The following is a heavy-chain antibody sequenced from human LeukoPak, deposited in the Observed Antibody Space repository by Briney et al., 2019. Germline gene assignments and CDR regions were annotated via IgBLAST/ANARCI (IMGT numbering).Heavy chain of an antibody. J-gene: IGHJ5*02. D-gene: IGHD3-3*01. V-gene: IGHV3-23*01. CDR2: ISGSGEST. CDR3: AKGWEFRVVIPAAVS. Sequence: GSLRLSCEGSGFIFSSYAMTWVRQAPGKGLQWVSSISGSGESTYYADSMKGRFTISRDNSKNTLSLQMNSLRAEDTAVYFCAKGWEFRVVIPAAVSCGQGTLVTVSS. CDR1: GFIFSSYA.